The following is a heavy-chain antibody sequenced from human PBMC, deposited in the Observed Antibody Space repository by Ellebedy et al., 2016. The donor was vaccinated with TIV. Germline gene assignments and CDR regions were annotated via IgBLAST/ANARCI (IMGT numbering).Heavy chain of an antibody. Sequence: GESLKISCAASGFTFRSYSMSWVRQAPGKGLEWVAYISVSSLTIHYADSVQGRFTISRDNAKNSLALHMNSLRAEDTAIYYCARDMAWGNERVNDAFDIWGQGTMVAVSP. CDR2: ISVSSLTI. CDR1: GFTFRSYS. D-gene: IGHD7-27*01. CDR3: ARDMAWGNERVNDAFDI. J-gene: IGHJ3*02. V-gene: IGHV3-48*04.